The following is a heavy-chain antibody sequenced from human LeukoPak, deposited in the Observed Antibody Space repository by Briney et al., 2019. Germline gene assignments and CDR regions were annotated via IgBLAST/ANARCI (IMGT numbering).Heavy chain of an antibody. D-gene: IGHD6-19*01. CDR2: IYYSGST. CDR3: ARGGAVDRLLEVDAFDI. CDR1: GGSISSYY. Sequence: SETLSLTCTVSGGSISSYYWNWIRQPPGKGLEWIGYIYYSGSTNYNPSLKSRVTISVDTSKNQFSLKLSSVTAADTAVYYCARGGAVDRLLEVDAFDIWGQGTMVTVSS. J-gene: IGHJ3*02. V-gene: IGHV4-59*01.